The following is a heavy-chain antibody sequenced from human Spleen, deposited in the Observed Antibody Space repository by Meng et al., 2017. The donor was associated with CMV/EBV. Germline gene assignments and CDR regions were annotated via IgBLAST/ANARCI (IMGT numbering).Heavy chain of an antibody. Sequence: GESLKISCAASRFTFSNFGMHWVRQAPGKGLEWVSSISGSSTYIYYADSVKGRFTISRDNAKNSLYLQMTSLRAEDSAVYYCARTGSYFDAFDIWGQGTMVTVSS. CDR1: RFTFSNFG. V-gene: IGHV3-21*01. CDR3: ARTGSYFDAFDI. J-gene: IGHJ3*02. D-gene: IGHD3-10*01. CDR2: ISGSSTYI.